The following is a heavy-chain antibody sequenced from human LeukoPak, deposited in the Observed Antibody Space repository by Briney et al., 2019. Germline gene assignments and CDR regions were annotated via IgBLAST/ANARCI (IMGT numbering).Heavy chain of an antibody. CDR1: GYTFTGYY. J-gene: IGHJ4*02. D-gene: IGHD3-10*01. Sequence: ASVKVSCKASGYTFTGYYMHWVRQAPGQGLEWMGWINPNSGGTNYAQKFQGRVTMTRDTSISTAYMELSRLRSDDTAVYYCARDDVRGVATVSVHRFDYWGQGTLVTVSS. CDR3: ARDDVRGVATVSVHRFDY. CDR2: INPNSGGT. V-gene: IGHV1-2*02.